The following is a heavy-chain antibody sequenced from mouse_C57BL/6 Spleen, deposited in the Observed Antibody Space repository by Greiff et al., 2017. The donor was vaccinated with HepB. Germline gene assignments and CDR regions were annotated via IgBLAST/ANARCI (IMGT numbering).Heavy chain of an antibody. J-gene: IGHJ3*01. CDR1: GYTFTSYW. D-gene: IGHD4-1*01. Sequence: VQLQQPGAELVKPGASVKLSCKASGYTFTSYWMHWVKQRPGQGLEWIGMIHPNSGSTNYNEKFKSKATLTVDKSSSTAYMQLSSLTSEDSAVYYCARPNWDGTWFAYWGQGTLVTVSA. CDR3: ARPNWDGTWFAY. CDR2: IHPNSGST. V-gene: IGHV1-64*01.